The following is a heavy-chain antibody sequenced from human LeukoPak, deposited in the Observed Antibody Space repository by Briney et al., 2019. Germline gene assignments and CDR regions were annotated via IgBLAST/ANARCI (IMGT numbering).Heavy chain of an antibody. CDR2: IYYSGST. Sequence: PSETLSLTCTVSGGSISSYYWSWIRQPPGKGLEWIGYIYYSGSTNYNPSLKSRVTISVDTSKNQFSLKLSSATAADTAVYYCARSRDGYNPWDYWGQGTLVTVSS. J-gene: IGHJ4*02. CDR3: ARSRDGYNPWDY. CDR1: GGSISSYY. V-gene: IGHV4-59*01. D-gene: IGHD5-24*01.